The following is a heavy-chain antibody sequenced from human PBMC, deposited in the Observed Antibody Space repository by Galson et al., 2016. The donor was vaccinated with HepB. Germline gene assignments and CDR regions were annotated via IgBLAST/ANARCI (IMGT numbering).Heavy chain of an antibody. CDR1: GGSISSYY. CDR3: ARDRGYCSGGGCYSLASFDY. CDR2: IYFSGST. Sequence: SETLSLTCTVSGGSISSYYWTWIRQPPGKGLEWIGYIYFSGSTNSNPSLKSRVTISVDTSKNQFSLNLNSVTAADTAVYFCARDRGYCSGGGCYSLASFDYWGQGTLSPSPQ. J-gene: IGHJ4*02. D-gene: IGHD2-15*01. V-gene: IGHV4-59*01.